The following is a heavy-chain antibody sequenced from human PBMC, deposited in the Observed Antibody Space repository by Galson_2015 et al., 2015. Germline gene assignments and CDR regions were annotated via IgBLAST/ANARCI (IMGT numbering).Heavy chain of an antibody. V-gene: IGHV3-11*01. CDR1: GFTFSDYY. CDR3: ARPLEDSSGYFTFDY. J-gene: IGHJ4*02. D-gene: IGHD3-22*01. CDR2: ISSSGSTI. Sequence: SLRLSCAASGFTFSDYYMSWIRQAPGKGLEWVSYISSSGSTIYYADSVKGRFTISRDNAKNSLYLQMNSLRAEDTAVYYCARPLEDSSGYFTFDYWGQGTLVTVSS.